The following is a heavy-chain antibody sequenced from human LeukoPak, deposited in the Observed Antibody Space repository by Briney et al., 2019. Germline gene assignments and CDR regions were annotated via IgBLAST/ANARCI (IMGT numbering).Heavy chain of an antibody. D-gene: IGHD4-17*01. J-gene: IGHJ4*02. CDR1: GFTVSSNY. CDR3: AKDLRGVGSLDY. V-gene: IGHV3-53*01. Sequence: GGSLRLSCAASGFTVSSNYMSWVRQAPGKGLEWVSVIYSGGSTYYADSVKGRFTISRDNSKNTLYLQMNSLRAEDTAVYYCAKDLRGVGSLDYWGQGTLVTVSS. CDR2: IYSGGST.